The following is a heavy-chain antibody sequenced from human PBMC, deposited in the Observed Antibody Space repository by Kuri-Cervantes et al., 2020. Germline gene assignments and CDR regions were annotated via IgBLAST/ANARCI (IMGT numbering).Heavy chain of an antibody. D-gene: IGHD3-10*01. Sequence: SCTVSGGSISSSSYYWSWIRQHPGKGLEWIGYIYYSGSTYYNPSLKSRVTISVDTSKNQFSLKLSSVTAADTAVYYCARHSPLRGVPPADYWGQGTLVTVSS. J-gene: IGHJ4*02. CDR3: ARHSPLRGVPPADY. V-gene: IGHV4-31*02. CDR1: GGSISSSSYY. CDR2: IYYSGST.